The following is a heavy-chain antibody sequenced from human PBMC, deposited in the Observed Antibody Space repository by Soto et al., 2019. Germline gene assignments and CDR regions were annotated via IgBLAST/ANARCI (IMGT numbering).Heavy chain of an antibody. J-gene: IGHJ5*02. CDR3: ARGRTVTNSWFDP. CDR1: GGSISSGGYY. Sequence: QVQLQESGPGLVKPSQTLSLTCTVSGGSISSGGYYWSWIRQHPGKGLEWSGYIYYSGSTYYNPSLKSRVTISVDTSMNQFSLKLSSVTAADTAVYYCARGRTVTNSWFDPWGQGTLVTVSS. D-gene: IGHD4-17*01. CDR2: IYYSGST. V-gene: IGHV4-31*03.